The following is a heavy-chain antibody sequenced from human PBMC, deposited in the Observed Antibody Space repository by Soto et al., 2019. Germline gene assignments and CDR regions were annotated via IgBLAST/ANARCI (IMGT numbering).Heavy chain of an antibody. CDR2: IHYSGTT. D-gene: IGHD3-22*01. V-gene: IGHV4-59*01. CDR3: ARAASSGTYLRESYFDY. Sequence: PERRSLTWILAGASISSYNSIWVRPLPGKGLECIGYIHYSGTTNYNPSLKSRFTISVDRSKNQFSLKVSSVTAADTALYFCARAASSGTYLRESYFDYWGQGTLVTVYS. CDR1: GASISSYN. J-gene: IGHJ4*02.